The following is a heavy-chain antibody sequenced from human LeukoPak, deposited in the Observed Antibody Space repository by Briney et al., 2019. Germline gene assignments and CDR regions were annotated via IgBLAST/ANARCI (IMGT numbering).Heavy chain of an antibody. CDR2: ISSSSSYI. CDR3: ARAWGLTGYYAGFYYYGMDV. Sequence: PGGSLRLSCAASGFTFSSYSMNWVRQAPGKGLEWVSSISSSSSYIYYADSVKGRFTISRDNAKNSLYLQMNSLRAEDTAVYYCARAWGLTGYYAGFYYYGMDVWGQGTTVTVSS. D-gene: IGHD3-9*01. V-gene: IGHV3-21*01. CDR1: GFTFSSYS. J-gene: IGHJ6*02.